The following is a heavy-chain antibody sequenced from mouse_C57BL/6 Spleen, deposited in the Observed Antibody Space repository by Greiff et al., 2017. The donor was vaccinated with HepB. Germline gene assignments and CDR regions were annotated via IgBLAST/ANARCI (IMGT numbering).Heavy chain of an antibody. D-gene: IGHD2-5*01. Sequence: EVQVVESEGGLVQPGSSMKLSCTASGFTFSDYYMAWVRQVPEKGLEWVANINYDGSSTYYLDSLKSRFIISRDNAKNILYLQMSSLKSEDTATYYCARDRSYYSNYHPAMDYWGQGTSVTVSS. CDR2: INYDGSST. CDR1: GFTFSDYY. J-gene: IGHJ4*01. CDR3: ARDRSYYSNYHPAMDY. V-gene: IGHV5-16*01.